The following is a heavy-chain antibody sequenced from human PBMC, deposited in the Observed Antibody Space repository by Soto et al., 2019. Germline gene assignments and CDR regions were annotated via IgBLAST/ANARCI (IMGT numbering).Heavy chain of an antibody. CDR1: GFTFTSSA. V-gene: IGHV1-58*01. CDR2: IVVGSGNT. D-gene: IGHD3-22*01. J-gene: IGHJ4*02. Sequence: ASVKVSCKASGFTFTSSAVQWVRQARGQRLEWIGWIVVGSGNTNYAQKFQERVTITRDMSASTAYMELSSLRSEDTAVYYCAAAFDPYYYDSSGPTPFDYWGQGTLVTVSS. CDR3: AAAFDPYYYDSSGPTPFDY.